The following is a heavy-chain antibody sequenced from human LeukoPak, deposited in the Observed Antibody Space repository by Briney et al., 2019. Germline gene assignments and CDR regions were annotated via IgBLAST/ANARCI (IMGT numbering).Heavy chain of an antibody. CDR1: GGSFSGYY. CDR2: INHSGST. V-gene: IGHV4-34*01. Sequence: PSETLSLTCAVYGGSFSGYYWSWIRHPPGKGLEWIGEINHSGSTNYNPSLKSRVTISVDTSKNQFSLKLSSVTAADTAVYYCARGGIAVAGTLFDPWGQGTLVTVSS. CDR3: ARGGIAVAGTLFDP. J-gene: IGHJ5*02. D-gene: IGHD6-19*01.